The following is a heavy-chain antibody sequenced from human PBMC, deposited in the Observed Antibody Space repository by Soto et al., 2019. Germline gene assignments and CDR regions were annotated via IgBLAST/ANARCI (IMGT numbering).Heavy chain of an antibody. V-gene: IGHV3-33*01. CDR3: ARARGEMATVKFDN. D-gene: IGHD4-4*01. Sequence: GGSLRLSCAASGFTFSSYGMHWVRQAPGKGLEWVAVIWYDGSNKYYADSVKGRFTISRDNSKNTLYLQMNSLRAEDTAVYYCARARGEMATVKFDNLYPGTLDTAFS. CDR1: GFTFSSYG. J-gene: IGHJ4*01. CDR2: IWYDGSNK.